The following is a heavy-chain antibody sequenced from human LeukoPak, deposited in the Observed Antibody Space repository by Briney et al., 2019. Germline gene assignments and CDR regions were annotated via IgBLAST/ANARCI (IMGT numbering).Heavy chain of an antibody. D-gene: IGHD3-16*01. CDR2: INPNSGGT. CDR3: ARDDRFDDAFDI. J-gene: IGHJ3*02. Sequence: GASVKVSCKASGYSFTGYLIHWVRQAPGQGLEWMGWINPNSGGTNYLQKFQGRVTMTRDTSISTAYMELSRLRSDDTAVYYCARDDRFDDAFDIWGQGTMVTVSS. CDR1: GYSFTGYL. V-gene: IGHV1-2*02.